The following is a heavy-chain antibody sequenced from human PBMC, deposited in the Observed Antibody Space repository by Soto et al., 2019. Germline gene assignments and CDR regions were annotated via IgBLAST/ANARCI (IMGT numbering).Heavy chain of an antibody. CDR1: GGSISGYY. Sequence: SETLSLTCTVSGGSISGYYWSWIRQPPGKGLEWVGYVSYSGSPNYNPSLKSRVTISIDTSQNQVSLKLSSVTAADTAVYYCARAGRSSSKTVFDYWGQGTLVTVSS. V-gene: IGHV4-59*01. J-gene: IGHJ4*02. CDR2: VSYSGSP. CDR3: ARAGRSSSKTVFDY. D-gene: IGHD6-13*01.